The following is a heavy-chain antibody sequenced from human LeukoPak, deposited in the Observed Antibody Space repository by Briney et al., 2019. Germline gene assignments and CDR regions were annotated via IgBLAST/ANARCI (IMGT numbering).Heavy chain of an antibody. Sequence: ASVKVSCKASGYTFTGYYMHWVRQAPGQGLEWMGITNPSGGSTSYAQKFQGRVTMTRDMSTSTDYMELSSLRSEDTAVYYCARDNSVGDTAWWFDPWGQGTLVTVSS. D-gene: IGHD1-26*01. CDR2: TNPSGGST. J-gene: IGHJ5*02. V-gene: IGHV1-46*01. CDR3: ARDNSVGDTAWWFDP. CDR1: GYTFTGYY.